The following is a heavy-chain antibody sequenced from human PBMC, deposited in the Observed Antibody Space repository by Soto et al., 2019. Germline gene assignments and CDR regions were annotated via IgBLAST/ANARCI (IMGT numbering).Heavy chain of an antibody. V-gene: IGHV3-30-3*01. CDR3: ARDGGSDDYGGKGGAFDI. D-gene: IGHD4-17*01. Sequence: GGSLRLSCAASGFTFSSYAMHWVRQAPGKGLEWVAVISYDGSNKYYADSVKGRFTISRDNSKNTLYLQMNSLRAEDTAVYYCARDGGSDDYGGKGGAFDIWGQGTMVTVSS. CDR2: ISYDGSNK. J-gene: IGHJ3*02. CDR1: GFTFSSYA.